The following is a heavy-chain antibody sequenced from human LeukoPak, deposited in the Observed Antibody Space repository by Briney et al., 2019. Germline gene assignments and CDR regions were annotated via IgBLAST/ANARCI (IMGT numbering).Heavy chain of an antibody. D-gene: IGHD2-15*01. CDR1: GFTFSSYG. CDR2: ISYYGSNK. Sequence: GGSLRLSCAASGFTFSSYGMHWVRQAPGKGLEWVAVISYYGSNKYYADSVKGRFTISRDNSKNTLYLQMNSLRAEDTAVYYCAKDLAYCSGGSCYSAYFDYWGQGTLVTVSS. CDR3: AKDLAYCSGGSCYSAYFDY. J-gene: IGHJ4*02. V-gene: IGHV3-30*18.